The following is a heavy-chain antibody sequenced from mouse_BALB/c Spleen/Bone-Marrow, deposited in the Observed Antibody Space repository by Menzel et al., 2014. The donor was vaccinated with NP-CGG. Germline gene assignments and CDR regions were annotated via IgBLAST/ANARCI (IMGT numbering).Heavy chain of an antibody. CDR2: IYPGNVNT. J-gene: IGHJ2*01. V-gene: IGHV1S56*01. CDR3: ARSRYGSYYGY. Sequence: QVHVKQSGPELVKPGASVRISRKASNYTFTTYYIYWVKQRPGQGLEWIGWIYPGNVNTKYNEKFKAKATLAADKSSSTAYMQLSSLTSEDSAVYFCARSRYGSYYGYWGQGTPLTVSS. CDR1: NYTFTTYY. D-gene: IGHD1-1*01.